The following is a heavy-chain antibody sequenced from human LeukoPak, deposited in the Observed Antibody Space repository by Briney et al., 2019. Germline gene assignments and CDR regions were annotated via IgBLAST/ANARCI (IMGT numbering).Heavy chain of an antibody. D-gene: IGHD6-6*01. Sequence: SGGSLRLSCAASGLTFDDYAMHWVRQPPGKGLEWVSGISWNSDTIAYADSVKGRFTVSRDNAKNSLYLQMNSLRTDDMALYYCAKGAARRRFYYYMDVWGKGTTVTVSS. CDR2: ISWNSDTI. V-gene: IGHV3-9*03. CDR1: GLTFDDYA. CDR3: AKGAARRRFYYYMDV. J-gene: IGHJ6*03.